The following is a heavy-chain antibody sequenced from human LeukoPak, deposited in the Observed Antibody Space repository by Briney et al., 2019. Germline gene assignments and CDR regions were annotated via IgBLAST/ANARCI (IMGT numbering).Heavy chain of an antibody. CDR2: ISAYNGNT. J-gene: IGHJ4*02. V-gene: IGHV1-18*01. D-gene: IGHD3-10*01. Sequence: GASLKVSCKASGYTFTSYGISWVRQAPGQGLEWMGWISAYNGNTNYAQKLQGRVNMTTDTSTSTAYMELRSLRSDDTAVYYCARDKAYGSGSYYSEDFDYWGQGTLVTVSS. CDR3: ARDKAYGSGSYYSEDFDY. CDR1: GYTFTSYG.